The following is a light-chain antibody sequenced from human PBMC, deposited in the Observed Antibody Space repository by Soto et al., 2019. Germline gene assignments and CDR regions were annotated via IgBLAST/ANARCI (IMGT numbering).Light chain of an antibody. V-gene: IGLV2-14*01. J-gene: IGLJ3*02. Sequence: QSALTQPASVSGSPGQSITISCTGTSSDVGGYNYVSWYQQHPGKAHKLMIYEVSNRPSGVSNRFSGSKSGNTASLTISGLHAEDEADYYCSSYTSSSTLHWVFGGGTKLTVL. CDR2: EVS. CDR3: SSYTSSSTLHWV. CDR1: SSDVGGYNY.